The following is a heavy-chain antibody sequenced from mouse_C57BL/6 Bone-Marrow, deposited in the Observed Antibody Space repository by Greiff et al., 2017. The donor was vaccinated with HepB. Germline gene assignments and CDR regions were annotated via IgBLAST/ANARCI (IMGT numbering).Heavy chain of an antibody. J-gene: IGHJ2*01. D-gene: IGHD2-3*01. V-gene: IGHV3-6*01. CDR1: GYSITSGYY. CDR3: ARDHPYDYFDY. CDR2: ISYDGSN. Sequence: EVKLQESGPGLVKPSQSLSLTCSVTGYSITSGYYWNWIRQFPGNKLEWMGYISYDGSNNYNPSLKNRISITRDTSKNQFFLKLNSVTTEDTATYYCARDHPYDYFDYWGQGTTLTVSS.